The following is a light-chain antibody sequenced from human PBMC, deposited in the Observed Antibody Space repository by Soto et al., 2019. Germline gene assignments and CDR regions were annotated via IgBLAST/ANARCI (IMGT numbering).Light chain of an antibody. CDR3: RQSYSTLLT. CDR1: QSISSY. V-gene: IGKV1-39*01. CDR2: TAS. J-gene: IGKJ4*01. Sequence: DIQMTQSPSSLSASVGDRVTITCRASQSISSYLNWYQQKPGKAPKLLIYTASSLQSGVPSRFSGSGSGTDFTLTISSLQPGGFATYYCRQSYSTLLTFGGGTKVDIK.